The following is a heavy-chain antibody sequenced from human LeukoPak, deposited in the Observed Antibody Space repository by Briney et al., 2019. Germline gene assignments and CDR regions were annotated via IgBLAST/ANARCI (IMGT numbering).Heavy chain of an antibody. CDR3: ARGDYMDV. CDR2: ISAYNGNT. J-gene: IGHJ6*03. Sequence: AXXKVSCKASGYTFTSYGISWVRQAPGQGVEWMGWISAYNGNTNYAQKLQGRVTMNTDKYRRTAYMELRSLRSDDTAVYYCARGDYMDVWGKGTTVTVSS. V-gene: IGHV1-18*01. CDR1: GYTFTSYG.